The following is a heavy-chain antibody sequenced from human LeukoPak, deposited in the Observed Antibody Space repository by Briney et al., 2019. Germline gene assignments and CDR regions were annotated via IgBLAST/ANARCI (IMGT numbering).Heavy chain of an antibody. J-gene: IGHJ4*02. CDR3: ARRITMIVVVINHHRSFDY. CDR2: INHSGST. Sequence: SETLSLTCAVYGGSFSGYYWSWIRQPPGKGLEWIGEINHSGSTNYNPSLKSRVTISVDTSKNQFSLKLSSVTAADTAVYYCARRITMIVVVINHHRSFDYWGQGTLVTVSS. V-gene: IGHV4-34*01. CDR1: GGSFSGYY. D-gene: IGHD3-22*01.